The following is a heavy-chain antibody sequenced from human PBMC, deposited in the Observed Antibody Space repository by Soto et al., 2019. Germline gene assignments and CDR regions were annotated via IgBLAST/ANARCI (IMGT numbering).Heavy chain of an antibody. Sequence: DVQLVESGGGLVQPGGSLRLSCAISGFSVSSNYLSWVRQAPGKGLEWVSVHYSGGSTNYADSVQGRFTSSRDKSNNTLYLQMRRVRAEDTAVYFCARHRHPRGTVGATSPLDPWGQGTQVTVSS. J-gene: IGHJ5*02. CDR3: ARHRHPRGTVGATSPLDP. CDR2: HYSGGST. V-gene: IGHV3-53*01. D-gene: IGHD1-26*01. CDR1: GFSVSSNY.